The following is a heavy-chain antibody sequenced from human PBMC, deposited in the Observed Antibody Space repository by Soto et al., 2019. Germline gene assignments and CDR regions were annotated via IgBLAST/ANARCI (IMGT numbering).Heavy chain of an antibody. D-gene: IGHD3-3*01. V-gene: IGHV4-39*01. Sequence: SETLSLTCTVSCGSISSSSYYWGWIRQPPGKGLEWIGSIYYSGSTYYNPSLKSRVTISVDTSKNQFSLKLSSVTAADTAVYYCARTGFFGVVPERYWGQGTRVTVSS. CDR2: IYYSGST. CDR3: ARTGFFGVVPERY. CDR1: CGSISSSSYY. J-gene: IGHJ4*02.